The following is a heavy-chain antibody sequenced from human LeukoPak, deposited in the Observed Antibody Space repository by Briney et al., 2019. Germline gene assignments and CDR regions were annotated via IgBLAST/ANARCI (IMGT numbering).Heavy chain of an antibody. Sequence: GASVKVSCKASGGTFSSYAISWVRQAPGQGLEWMGWINTNTGNPTYAQGPTGRFVFSLDTSVSTAYLQISSLKAEDTAVYYCARDGYYDTNGRYYFDYWGQGTLVTVSS. CDR3: ARDGYYDTNGRYYFDY. CDR2: INTNTGNP. V-gene: IGHV7-4-1*02. CDR1: GGTFSSYA. J-gene: IGHJ4*02. D-gene: IGHD3-22*01.